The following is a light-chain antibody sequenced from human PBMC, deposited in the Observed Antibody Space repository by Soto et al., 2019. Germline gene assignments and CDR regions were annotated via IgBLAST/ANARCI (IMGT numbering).Light chain of an antibody. Sequence: QSALTQPASVSGSPGQSITISCTGTSSDIGGYNSVSWYQQHPGKAPQLMIFDVSRRPSGVSNRFSGSMSANTASLTISGLQTEDEADYYCSSFTTSTTYVFGNGTKVTVL. CDR1: SSDIGGYNS. V-gene: IGLV2-14*03. CDR2: DVS. J-gene: IGLJ1*01. CDR3: SSFTTSTTYV.